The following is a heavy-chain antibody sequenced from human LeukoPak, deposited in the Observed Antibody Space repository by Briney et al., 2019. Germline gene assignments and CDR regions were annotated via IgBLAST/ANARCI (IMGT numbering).Heavy chain of an antibody. Sequence: GGSLRLSCAASGFTFSSYWMSWVRQAPGKGLEWVANIKQDGSEKYYVDSVKGRFTISRDNAKNSLYLQMNSLRAEDTAVYYCARIFKSSTNYFDYWGQGTLVTVPS. CDR1: GFTFSSYW. CDR2: IKQDGSEK. V-gene: IGHV3-7*04. J-gene: IGHJ4*02. CDR3: ARIFKSSTNYFDY. D-gene: IGHD3-9*01.